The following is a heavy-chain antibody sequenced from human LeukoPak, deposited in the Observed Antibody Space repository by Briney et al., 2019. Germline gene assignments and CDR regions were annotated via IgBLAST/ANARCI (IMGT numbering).Heavy chain of an antibody. J-gene: IGHJ4*02. CDR2: IYYSGST. CDR3: AGGSGWLFDY. V-gene: IGHV4-59*01. CDR1: GGSISSYY. Sequence: SETLSLTCTVSGGSISSYYWSWIRQPPGKGLEWIGYIYYSGSTNYNPSLRGRVTISLDTSKNQFSLTLSSVTGADTAVYYCAGGSGWLFDYWGQGIPVTVSP. D-gene: IGHD6-19*01.